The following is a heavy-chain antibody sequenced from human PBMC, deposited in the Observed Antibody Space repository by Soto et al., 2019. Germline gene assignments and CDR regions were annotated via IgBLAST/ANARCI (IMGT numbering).Heavy chain of an antibody. J-gene: IGHJ4*02. CDR2: ISTSGST. CDR3: ARDRLLHSGSSYFDY. D-gene: IGHD1-26*01. Sequence: QVQLQESGPGLVKPSETLSLTCTVSGGSISSYYWSWIRQPDGKGLEWIGRISTSGSTNYNPSLNSRVTMSVDTSMNQFSLQLSSVTAADTAVYYCARDRLLHSGSSYFDYWGQGTLVTVSS. V-gene: IGHV4-4*07. CDR1: GGSISSYY.